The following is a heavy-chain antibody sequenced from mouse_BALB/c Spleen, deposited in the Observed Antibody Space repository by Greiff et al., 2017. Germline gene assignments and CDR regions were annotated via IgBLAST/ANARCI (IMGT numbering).Heavy chain of an antibody. CDR2: IDPANGNT. Sequence: VQLKESGAELVKPGASVKLSCTASGFNIKDTYMHWVKQRPEQGLEWIGRIDPANGNTKYDPKFQGKATITADTSSNTAYLQLSSLTSEDTAVYYCARKDYSFAYWGQGTLVTVSA. D-gene: IGHD1-1*01. CDR1: GFNIKDTY. V-gene: IGHV14-3*02. CDR3: ARKDYSFAY. J-gene: IGHJ3*01.